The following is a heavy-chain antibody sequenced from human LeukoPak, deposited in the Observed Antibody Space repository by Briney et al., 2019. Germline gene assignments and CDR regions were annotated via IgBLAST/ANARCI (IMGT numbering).Heavy chain of an antibody. CDR2: INHSGST. D-gene: IGHD3-10*01. CDR3: ATSRARGVLDY. J-gene: IGHJ4*02. V-gene: IGHV4-39*07. Sequence: SETLSLTCTVSGGSISSSSYYWSWIRQPPGKGLEWIGEINHSGSTNYNPSLKSRVTISVDTSKNQFSLKLSSVTAADTAVYYCATSRARGVLDYWGQGTLVTVSS. CDR1: GGSISSSSYY.